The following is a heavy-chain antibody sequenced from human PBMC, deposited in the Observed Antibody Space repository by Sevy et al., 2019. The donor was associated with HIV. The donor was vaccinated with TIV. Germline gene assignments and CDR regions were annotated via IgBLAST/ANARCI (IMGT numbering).Heavy chain of an antibody. CDR2: IYTSGST. J-gene: IGHJ4*02. D-gene: IGHD6-19*01. CDR3: ARDLESIAVAGPY. V-gene: IGHV4-4*07. CDR1: GGSISSYY. Sequence: SETLSLTCTVSGGSISSYYWSWSRQPAGKGLEWIGRIYTSGSTNYNPALKSRVTMSVDTSKNQFSLKLSSVTAADTAVYYCARDLESIAVAGPYWGQGTLVTVSS.